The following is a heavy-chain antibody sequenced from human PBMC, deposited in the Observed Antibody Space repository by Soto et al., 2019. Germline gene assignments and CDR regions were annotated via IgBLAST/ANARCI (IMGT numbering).Heavy chain of an antibody. CDR3: ALGNYGHLGCFDS. CDR2: IIPIFGTA. D-gene: IGHD1-7*01. CDR1: GGTISRYA. V-gene: IGHV1-69*13. J-gene: IGHJ5*01. Sequence: VKVSCKASGGTISRYAISWVRQAPGQGLEWMGGIIPIFGTANYAQKFQGRVTITADESTSTAYMELSSLRSEDTAVYFCALGNYGHLGCFDSWGPGTLVTVSS.